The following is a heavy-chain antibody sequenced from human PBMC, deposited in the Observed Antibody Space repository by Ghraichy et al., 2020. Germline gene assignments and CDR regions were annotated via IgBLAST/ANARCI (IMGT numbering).Heavy chain of an antibody. Sequence: SETLSLTCTVSGGSVISGSYYWSWIRQPPGKGLEWIGYIYYSGSTNYNPSLKSRVTISVDTSKNQFSLKLSSVTAADTAVYYCARDSRKVGALGYWGQGTLVTVSS. V-gene: IGHV4-61*01. CDR1: GGSVISGSYY. J-gene: IGHJ4*02. D-gene: IGHD1-26*01. CDR3: ARDSRKVGALGY. CDR2: IYYSGST.